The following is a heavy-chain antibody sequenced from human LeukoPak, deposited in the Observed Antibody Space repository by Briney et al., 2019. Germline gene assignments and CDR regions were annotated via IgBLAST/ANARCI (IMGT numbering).Heavy chain of an antibody. D-gene: IGHD5-18*01. J-gene: IGHJ4*02. V-gene: IGHV4-59*01. CDR3: TILGYTYGRFDY. Sequence: SETLSLTCNVSGGSIRGYYWSWIRQPPGKGLEWIGYIYSSGSTNYNPSLKSRVTMSVDTSKNQFSLKVSSVTAADTAVYYCTILGYTYGRFDYWGQGTLVTVSS. CDR2: IYSSGST. CDR1: GGSIRGYY.